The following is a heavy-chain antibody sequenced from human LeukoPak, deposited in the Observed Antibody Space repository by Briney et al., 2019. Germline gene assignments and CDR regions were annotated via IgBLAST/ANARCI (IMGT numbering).Heavy chain of an antibody. D-gene: IGHD6-19*01. J-gene: IGHJ2*01. CDR2: INHSGST. Sequence: SGTLSLPCAVYGGSFSGYYWSWIRQPPGKGLEWIGEINHSGSTNYNPSLKSRVTISVDTSKNQFSLKLSSVIAADTAMYYCARHWMAVAPYWYFDLWGHGTLVTVSS. V-gene: IGHV4-34*01. CDR3: ARHWMAVAPYWYFDL. CDR1: GGSFSGYY.